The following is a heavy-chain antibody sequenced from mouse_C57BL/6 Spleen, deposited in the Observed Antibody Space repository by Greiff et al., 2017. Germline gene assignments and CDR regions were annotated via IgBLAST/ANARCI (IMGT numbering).Heavy chain of an antibody. J-gene: IGHJ2*01. CDR3: ARWLLNEGYFDY. Sequence: QVQLQQSGAELAMPGASVKLSCKASGYTFTSYWMHWVKQRPGQGLEWIGEIDPSDSYTNYNQKIKGKSTLTVDKSSSTAYMQLSSLTSEDSAVYYGARWLLNEGYFDYWGQGTTLTVSS. CDR2: IDPSDSYT. D-gene: IGHD2-3*01. V-gene: IGHV1-69*01. CDR1: GYTFTSYW.